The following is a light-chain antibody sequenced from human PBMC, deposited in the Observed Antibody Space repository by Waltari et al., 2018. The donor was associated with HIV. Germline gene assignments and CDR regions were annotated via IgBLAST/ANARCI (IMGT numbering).Light chain of an antibody. CDR2: AAS. V-gene: IGKV1-39*01. CDR3: QQTYRTPQT. J-gene: IGKJ5*01. Sequence: DIQMTQSPSSLSASVGDRVTITCRASQSVSNSLNWYQQKPGKAPKLLIYAASSLQNEVPSRFSGSGSGTDFTLTVNSLQPEDFATYYCQQTYRTPQTFGQGTRLE. CDR1: QSVSNS.